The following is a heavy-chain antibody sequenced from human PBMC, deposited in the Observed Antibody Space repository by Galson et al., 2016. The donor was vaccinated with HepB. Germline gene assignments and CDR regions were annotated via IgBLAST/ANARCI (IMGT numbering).Heavy chain of an antibody. V-gene: IGHV3-48*04. J-gene: IGHJ6*02. CDR3: ARVLHSGDDCCYYHPLDV. CDR2: ISSTSSTS. CDR1: GFTFSRYS. D-gene: IGHD5-12*01. Sequence: SLRLSCAASGFTFSRYSINWVRQPPGKGLEWVSYISSTSSTSYYADSVKGRFTISRDNAKNSLYLQMNNLRAEDTGLYYCARVLHSGDDCCYYHPLDVWGLGTTVTVSS.